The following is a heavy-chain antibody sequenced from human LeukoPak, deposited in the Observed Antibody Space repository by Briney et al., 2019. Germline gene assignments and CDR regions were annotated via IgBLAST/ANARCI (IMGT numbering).Heavy chain of an antibody. Sequence: GGSLRLSCAASGFTFSSYWMHWVRQAPGKGLVWVSRINSDGSGTSYADSVTGRFTISRDNAKNTLYLQMNSLRAEDTAVYYCARDRSGYSYDAFDIWGQGTMVTVSS. CDR1: GFTFSSYW. CDR2: INSDGSGT. J-gene: IGHJ3*02. D-gene: IGHD3-3*01. V-gene: IGHV3-74*01. CDR3: ARDRSGYSYDAFDI.